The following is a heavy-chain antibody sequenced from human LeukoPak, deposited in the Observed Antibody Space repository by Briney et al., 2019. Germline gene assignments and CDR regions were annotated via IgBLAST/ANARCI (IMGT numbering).Heavy chain of an antibody. J-gene: IGHJ4*02. CDR3: AKDTSAAGTVY. V-gene: IGHV3-9*02. CDR2: SSWNSGSI. CDR1: GFTSDDYA. D-gene: IGHD6-13*01. Sequence: GRSLRLSCAASGFTSDDYAMHWAGQVPGRGGGWVSGSSWNSGSIGYADSVKGRFTISKDNAQNSLYLQMNSLRAEDTALYYCAKDTSAAGTVYWGQGTLVTVSS.